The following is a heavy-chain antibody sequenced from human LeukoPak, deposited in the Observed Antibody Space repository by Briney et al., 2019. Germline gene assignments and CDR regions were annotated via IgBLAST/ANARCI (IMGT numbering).Heavy chain of an antibody. V-gene: IGHV4-38-2*01. CDR2: IYHSGST. CDR3: ARGLTYYDFWSGHHPGSYYMDV. D-gene: IGHD3-3*01. CDR1: GYSISSGYN. J-gene: IGHJ6*03. Sequence: SETLSLTCAVSGYSISSGYNWGWIRQPPGGGLERIRSIYHSGSTYYNPSLKGRVTISVDKSKNQFSLKLSSVTAADTAVYYCARGLTYYDFWSGHHPGSYYMDVWGKGTTVTVSS.